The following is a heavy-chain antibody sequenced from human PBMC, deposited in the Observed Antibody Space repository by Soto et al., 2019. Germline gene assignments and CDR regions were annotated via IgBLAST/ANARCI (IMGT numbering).Heavy chain of an antibody. CDR1: GFSLSTSGVG. Sequence: SGPTLVNPTQTLTLTCTFSGFSLSTSGVGVGWIRQPPGKALEWLALIYWNDDKRYSPSLKSRLTITKDTSKNQVVLTMTNMDPVDTATYYCAHGPLIITTPKIKGFDYWGQGTLVTVSS. CDR2: IYWNDDK. CDR3: AHGPLIITTPKIKGFDY. D-gene: IGHD3-10*01. V-gene: IGHV2-5*01. J-gene: IGHJ4*02.